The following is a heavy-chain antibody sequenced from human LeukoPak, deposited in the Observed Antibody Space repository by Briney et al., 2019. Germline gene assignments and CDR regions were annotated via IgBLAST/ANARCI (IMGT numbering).Heavy chain of an antibody. CDR2: ISPSGGST. V-gene: IGHV1-46*01. CDR1: GYTFTSYY. Sequence: ASVKVSCKASGYTFTSYYMHWVRQAPGQGLEWMGIISPSGGSTSYAQKFQGRVTMTRDTSTSTVYMELSSLRSEDTAVYYCARDRGIAAADNWFDPWGQGTLVTVSS. D-gene: IGHD6-13*01. CDR3: ARDRGIAAADNWFDP. J-gene: IGHJ5*02.